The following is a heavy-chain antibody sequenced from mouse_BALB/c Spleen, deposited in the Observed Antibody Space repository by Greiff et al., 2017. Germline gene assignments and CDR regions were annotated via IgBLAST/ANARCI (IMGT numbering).Heavy chain of an antibody. V-gene: IGHV7-3*02. Sequence: EVKVVESGGGLVQPGGSLRLSCATSGFTFTDYYMSWVRQPPGKALEWLGFIRNKANGYTTEYSASVKGRFTISRDNSQSILYLQMNTLRAEDSATYYCARGGGNYAMDYWGQGTSVTVSS. CDR1: GFTFTDYY. CDR2: IRNKANGYTT. D-gene: IGHD2-14*01. J-gene: IGHJ4*01. CDR3: ARGGGNYAMDY.